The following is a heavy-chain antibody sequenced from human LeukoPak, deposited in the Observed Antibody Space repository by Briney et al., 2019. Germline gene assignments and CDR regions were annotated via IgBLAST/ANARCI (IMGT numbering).Heavy chain of an antibody. D-gene: IGHD3-22*01. Sequence: GASVRVSHKETGYSFTAYYMHWVRQAPGEGLEWMGWINPQSGGTHYAQKFQGRVTMTRDTSITTAYMELSRLTSDDTALSYCARNIGVVPNGYSWGQGTLVTVSS. CDR3: ARNIGVVPNGYS. V-gene: IGHV1-2*02. J-gene: IGHJ4*02. CDR1: GYSFTAYY. CDR2: INPQSGGT.